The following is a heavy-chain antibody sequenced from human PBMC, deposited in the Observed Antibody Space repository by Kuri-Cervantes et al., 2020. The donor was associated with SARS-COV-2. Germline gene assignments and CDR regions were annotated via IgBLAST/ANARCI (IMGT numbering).Heavy chain of an antibody. CDR2: IDPTDSDT. Sequence: KISRMGSGYNFTNYWITWVRHLPWRGLGRRGRIDPTDSDTNYWPSFQGHVTISADKSITTAYLQWSNLNASDTAMYYWAKHLITGVYYFDQWGQGTLVTVSS. V-gene: IGHV5-10-1*01. D-gene: IGHD7-27*01. CDR3: AKHLITGVYYFDQ. CDR1: GYNFTNYW. J-gene: IGHJ4*02.